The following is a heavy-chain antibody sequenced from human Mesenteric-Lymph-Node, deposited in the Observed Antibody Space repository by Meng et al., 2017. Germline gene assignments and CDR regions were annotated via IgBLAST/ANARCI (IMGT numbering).Heavy chain of an antibody. Sequence: ASVKVSCKASGYTFISYGMRWMRQAPGQGLEWMGWISAYNGNTNYAQKLQGRVTMTTDTSTSTAYIELSSLRSDDTAVYYCARDPIYCSGGSCYQYDAFDIWGQGTMVTVSS. D-gene: IGHD2-15*01. CDR1: GYTFISYG. V-gene: IGHV1-18*01. CDR3: ARDPIYCSGGSCYQYDAFDI. CDR2: ISAYNGNT. J-gene: IGHJ3*02.